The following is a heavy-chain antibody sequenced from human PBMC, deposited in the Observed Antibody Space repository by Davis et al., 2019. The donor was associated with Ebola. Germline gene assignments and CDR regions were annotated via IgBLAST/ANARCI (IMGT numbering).Heavy chain of an antibody. J-gene: IGHJ6*04. CDR3: ARGWLRGAMDV. CDR1: GDSVSGNNGA. D-gene: IGHD5-12*01. CDR2: TYYASKWFN. V-gene: IGHV6-1*01. Sequence: PSETLSLTCAISGDSVSGNNGAWNWIRQSPSRGFECLGKTYYASKWFNDYAEYVKSRITIDPDTSKNQLSLNLNFVTPEDTAVSFCARGWLRGAMDVWGKGTTVTVSS.